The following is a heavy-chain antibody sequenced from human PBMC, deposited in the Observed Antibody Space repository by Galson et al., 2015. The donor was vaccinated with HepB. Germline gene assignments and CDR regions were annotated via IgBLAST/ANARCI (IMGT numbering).Heavy chain of an antibody. CDR3: ARDDDRSFDI. V-gene: IGHV3-33*01. CDR1: GFPFSSYG. D-gene: IGHD3-16*01. CDR2: IWYDGSMK. Sequence: SLRLSCAASGFPFSSYGIHWVRQTPGKGLEWVGIIWYDGSMKYYADSVEGRFTIPRDNSKNTLYLQMNSLRAEDTAIYYCARDDDRSFDIWGQGTMVTVSS. J-gene: IGHJ3*02.